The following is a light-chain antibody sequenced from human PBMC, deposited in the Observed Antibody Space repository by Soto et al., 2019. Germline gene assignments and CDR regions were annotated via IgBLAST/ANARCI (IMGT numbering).Light chain of an antibody. Sequence: QSALTQPASVSGSPGQSITISCTGTSSDVGGYNYVSWYQQHPGKAPKLMIYDVSNRPSGVSNRFSGSKSGNTASLTISGLQAEDEADYYCSSYTSSSTPYVVFGGVTKLTV. CDR2: DVS. J-gene: IGLJ2*01. CDR1: SSDVGGYNY. V-gene: IGLV2-14*01. CDR3: SSYTSSSTPYVV.